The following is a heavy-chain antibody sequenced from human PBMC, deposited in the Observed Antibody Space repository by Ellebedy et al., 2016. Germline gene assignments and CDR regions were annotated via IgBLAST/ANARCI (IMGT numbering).Heavy chain of an antibody. J-gene: IGHJ4*02. CDR1: GYTFTGYY. CDR3: AIGGITISSFGSFDY. D-gene: IGHD3-3*01. CDR2: INPNSGGT. Sequence: ASVKVSXXASGYTFTGYYMHWVRQAPGQGLEWMGWINPNSGGTNYAQKFQGRVTMTRDTSISTAYMELSRLRSDDTAVYYCAIGGITISSFGSFDYWGQGTLVTVSS. V-gene: IGHV1-2*02.